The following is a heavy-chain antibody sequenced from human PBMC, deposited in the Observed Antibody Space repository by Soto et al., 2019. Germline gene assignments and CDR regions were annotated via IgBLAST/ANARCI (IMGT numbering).Heavy chain of an antibody. D-gene: IGHD3-10*01. Sequence: ETLCLTCTVSGGSISSYYWSWIRQPPGKGLEWIGYIYYSGSTNYNPSLKSRVTISVDTSKNQFSLKLSSVTDADTAVYYCARRPYGRFYFDYWGQGTMVTVS. J-gene: IGHJ4*02. V-gene: IGHV4-59*01. CDR3: ARRPYGRFYFDY. CDR2: IYYSGST. CDR1: GGSISSYY.